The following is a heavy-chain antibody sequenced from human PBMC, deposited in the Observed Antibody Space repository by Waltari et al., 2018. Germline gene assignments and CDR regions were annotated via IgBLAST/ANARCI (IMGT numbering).Heavy chain of an antibody. J-gene: IGHJ4*02. V-gene: IGHV4-39*07. D-gene: IGHD2-15*01. CDR3: ARDPRVVVVASSY. Sequence: QLQLQESGPGLVKPSETLSLTCTVSGGSISSSSYYWGWIPQPPGKGLEWIGSIYYSGSTYYNPSLKSRVTISVDTSKNQFSLKLSSVTAADTAVYYCARDPRVVVVASSYWGQGTLVTVSS. CDR1: GGSISSSSYY. CDR2: IYYSGST.